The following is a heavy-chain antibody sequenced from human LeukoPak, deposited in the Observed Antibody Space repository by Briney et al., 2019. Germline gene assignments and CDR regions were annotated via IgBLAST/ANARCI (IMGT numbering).Heavy chain of an antibody. CDR1: GFTFINYW. D-gene: IGHD2-15*01. CDR3: ARGGSCSGGNCKYTRKEIDY. V-gene: IGHV3-74*01. Sequence: PGGSLRLSCAASGFTFINYWMHWVRQAPGKGLVWVSRINSDGSSTTYADSVKGRFTISRDNAKNTLYLQMNSLRVEDTAIYYCARGGSCSGGNCKYTRKEIDYWGQGTLVTVSS. CDR2: INSDGSST. J-gene: IGHJ4*02.